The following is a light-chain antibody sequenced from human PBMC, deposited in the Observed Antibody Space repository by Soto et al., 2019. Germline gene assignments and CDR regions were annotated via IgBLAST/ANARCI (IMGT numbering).Light chain of an antibody. Sequence: QSALTQPPSVSGAPGQRVTISCTGSSSNIGAGYDVHWYQQLPGTAPKLLIYGNSNRPSGVPDRFSGSKSGTSASLAITGLQAEDGADYYCQAHDSSLSGWVFGGGTKLTVL. CDR2: GNS. V-gene: IGLV1-40*01. J-gene: IGLJ3*02. CDR3: QAHDSSLSGWV. CDR1: SSNIGAGYD.